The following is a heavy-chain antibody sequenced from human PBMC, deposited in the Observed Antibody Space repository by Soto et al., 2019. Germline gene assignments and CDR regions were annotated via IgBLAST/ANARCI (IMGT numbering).Heavy chain of an antibody. J-gene: IGHJ6*02. V-gene: IGHV3-48*04. CDR1: GVTFSTYT. D-gene: IGHD3-3*01. CDR2: ISSSGSTI. Sequence: GGYLRLSCAASGVTFSTYTMNWVRQAPGKGLEWVSYISSSGSTIYYADSVKGRFTISRDNAKNSLYLQMNSLRAEDTAVYYCARGTYDFWSGPAAQDVWGQGTTVTVSS. CDR3: ARGTYDFWSGPAAQDV.